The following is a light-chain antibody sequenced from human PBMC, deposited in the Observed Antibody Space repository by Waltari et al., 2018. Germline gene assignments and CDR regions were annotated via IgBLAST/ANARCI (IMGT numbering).Light chain of an antibody. CDR1: RGIRND. CDR3: LQDYNSPWT. Sequence: AIQITKSPSSLSASVGDRVPITCRASRGIRNDLGWYQQKPGKAPKLLIYAASSLESGVPSRFSGSGSGTDFTLTISSLQPEDVATYYCLQDYNSPWTFGQGTKVEIK. V-gene: IGKV1-6*01. J-gene: IGKJ1*01. CDR2: AAS.